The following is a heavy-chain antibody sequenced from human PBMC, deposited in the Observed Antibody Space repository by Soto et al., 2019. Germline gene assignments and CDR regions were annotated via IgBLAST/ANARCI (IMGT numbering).Heavy chain of an antibody. CDR2: IYSGGST. CDR1: GFTVSSNY. Sequence: GGSLRLSCAASGFTVSSNYMSWVRQAPGKGLEWVSVIYSGGSTYYADSVKGRFTISRDNSKNTLYLQMNSLRAEDTAVYYCVFTRGSSFLLYFDYWGQGTLVTVSS. J-gene: IGHJ4*02. D-gene: IGHD2-2*01. CDR3: VFTRGSSFLLYFDY. V-gene: IGHV3-53*01.